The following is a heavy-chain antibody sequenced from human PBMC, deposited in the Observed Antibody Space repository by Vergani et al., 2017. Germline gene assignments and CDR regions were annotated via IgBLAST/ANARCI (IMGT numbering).Heavy chain of an antibody. CDR2: IFPVFGAA. CDR3: ARQASYYYDRSGHYYEGWFDP. Sequence: QVQLVQSGAEVKKPGASVKVSCKASGYTFTSYDINWVRQATGQGLEWMGGIFPVFGAATYAQKFRDRVTIDADESTSTVYMTVSSLISDDTAVYFCARQASYYYDRSGHYYEGWFDPWGQGTLVTVSS. D-gene: IGHD3-22*01. V-gene: IGHV1-69*01. CDR1: GYTFTSYD. J-gene: IGHJ5*02.